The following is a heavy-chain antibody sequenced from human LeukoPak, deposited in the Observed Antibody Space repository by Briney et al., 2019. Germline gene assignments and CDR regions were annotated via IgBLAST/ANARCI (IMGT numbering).Heavy chain of an antibody. CDR1: GYTFTRCA. V-gene: IGHV1-3*01. D-gene: IGHD3-3*01. Sequence: GASVKVSCKTSGYTFTRCAVHWVRQAPGQRLEWMGWIHADSGNTKYSQKLQGRVTIARDTSASTIYMELSSLRFEDTAVYFCTIGLAWDLEAFDILGLGTIVNGSS. CDR3: TIGLAWDLEAFDI. J-gene: IGHJ3*02. CDR2: IHADSGNT.